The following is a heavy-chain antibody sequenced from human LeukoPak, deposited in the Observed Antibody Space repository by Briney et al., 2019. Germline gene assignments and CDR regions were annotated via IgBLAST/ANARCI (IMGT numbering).Heavy chain of an antibody. CDR3: ASDQYGDGSFDY. D-gene: IGHD4-17*01. CDR1: GFTVSNNY. Sequence: PGGSLRLSCAASGFTVSNNYMNWVRRAPGKGLEWVSVIYSGGSTYYADSVKGRFTISRDNSKNTLYLQMNSLRAEDTAVYYCASDQYGDGSFDYWGQGTLVTVSS. J-gene: IGHJ4*02. CDR2: IYSGGST. V-gene: IGHV3-53*01.